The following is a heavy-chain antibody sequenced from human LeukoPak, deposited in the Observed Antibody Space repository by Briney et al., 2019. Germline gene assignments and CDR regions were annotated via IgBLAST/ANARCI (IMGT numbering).Heavy chain of an antibody. CDR3: ARDHCSGTSCLHPNNWFDP. J-gene: IGHJ5*01. V-gene: IGHV4-39*07. CDR1: GGSISSSSYY. Sequence: SETLSLTCTVSGGSISSSSYYWGWIRQPPGKGLDWIGSISYSGSTYFNPSLKSRVTISVDTSKNQFSLKLSSMTAADTAVYYCARDHCSGTSCLHPNNWFDPWGQGTMVTVSS. D-gene: IGHD2-2*01. CDR2: ISYSGST.